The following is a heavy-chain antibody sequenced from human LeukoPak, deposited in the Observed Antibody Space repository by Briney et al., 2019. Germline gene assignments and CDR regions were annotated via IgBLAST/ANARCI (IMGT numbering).Heavy chain of an antibody. D-gene: IGHD2-8*02. Sequence: GGSLRLSCAASGFTFSSYGMHWVRQAPGKGLEWVAVIWYDGSKKYYADSVEGRFTISRDNSKSTLYLQMDSLRAEDTAVYFCTRYNTGSVDYWGQGTLVTVSS. CDR3: TRYNTGSVDY. CDR2: IWYDGSKK. V-gene: IGHV3-33*01. CDR1: GFTFSSYG. J-gene: IGHJ4*02.